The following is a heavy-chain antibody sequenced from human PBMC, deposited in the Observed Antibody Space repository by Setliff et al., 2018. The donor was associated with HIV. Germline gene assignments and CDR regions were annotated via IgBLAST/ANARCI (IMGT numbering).Heavy chain of an antibody. Sequence: GESLKISCVASGFSFNNYWMCWVRQAPGQGLEWVANIDLDGSEKNYVESVKGRFTISRDNAENSLYLQMNSLLADVTATYYCARKLRPGHGVDVWGQGTTVTVSS. CDR2: IDLDGSEK. D-gene: IGHD3-10*01. J-gene: IGHJ6*02. V-gene: IGHV3-7*01. CDR3: ARKLRPGHGVDV. CDR1: GFSFNNYW.